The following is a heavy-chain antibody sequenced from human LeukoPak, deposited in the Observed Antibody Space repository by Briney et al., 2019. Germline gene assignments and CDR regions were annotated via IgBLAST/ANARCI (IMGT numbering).Heavy chain of an antibody. D-gene: IGHD3-10*01. Sequence: SETLSLTCTVSGGSISSYYWSWIRQPPGKGLEWIGYIYYGGSTNYNPSLKSRVTISVDTSKNQFSLKLSSVTAADTAVYYCAREVLTMVRGVTNNWFDPWGQGTLVTVSS. V-gene: IGHV4-59*01. CDR2: IYYGGST. CDR3: AREVLTMVRGVTNNWFDP. J-gene: IGHJ5*02. CDR1: GGSISSYY.